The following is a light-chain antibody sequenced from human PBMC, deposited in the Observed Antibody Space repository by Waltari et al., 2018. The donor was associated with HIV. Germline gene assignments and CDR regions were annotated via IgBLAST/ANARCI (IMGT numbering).Light chain of an antibody. CDR3: HVWDSRSDVV. CDR1: NIGGKS. V-gene: IGLV3-21*04. J-gene: IGLJ3*02. Sequence: SYVLTQPPSVAVAPGMTATITCGGDNIGGKSVQWYQQKPGRAPGVVIYDDRVRPSEIPERFSGSNSGNTATLTSSGVEVGDEDDYSCHVWDSRSDVVFGGGTKLTVL. CDR2: DDR.